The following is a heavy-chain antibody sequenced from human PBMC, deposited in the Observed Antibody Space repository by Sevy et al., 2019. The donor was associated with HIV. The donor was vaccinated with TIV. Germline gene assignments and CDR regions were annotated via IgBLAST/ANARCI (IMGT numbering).Heavy chain of an antibody. CDR3: ATTKDYYDSSAYPFDY. J-gene: IGHJ4*02. Sequence: ASVKVSCKVSGNTLTEFAMHWVRQAPGKGLEWMGTVDPEDDQTIYAQNFQDRVTMTEDTSTDTAFMELSGLRSDDTAVYYCATTKDYYDSSAYPFDYWVQGTLVTVSS. V-gene: IGHV1-24*01. CDR2: VDPEDDQT. CDR1: GNTLTEFA. D-gene: IGHD3-22*01.